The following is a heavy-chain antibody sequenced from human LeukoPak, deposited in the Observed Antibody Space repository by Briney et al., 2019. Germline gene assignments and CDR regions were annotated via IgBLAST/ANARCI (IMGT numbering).Heavy chain of an antibody. D-gene: IGHD5-12*01. J-gene: IGHJ4*02. CDR3: ARELSGSDSFDY. CDR2: ISTTANLI. V-gene: IGHV3-48*03. CDR1: GFTFGNYE. Sequence: GGSLRPSCTASGFTFGNYEMNWVRQAPGKGLEWISYISTTANLIYYAESVKGRFTISRDNARGSLFLQMQSLRADDTAVYYCARELSGSDSFDYWGQGTLVTVSS.